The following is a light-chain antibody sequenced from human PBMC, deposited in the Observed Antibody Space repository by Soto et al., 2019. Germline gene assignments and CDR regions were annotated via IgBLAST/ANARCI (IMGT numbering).Light chain of an antibody. V-gene: IGLV1-40*01. CDR2: ADY. CDR3: QSYGTILSGVN. CDR1: SSNIGAGYD. J-gene: IGLJ2*01. Sequence: QSVLTQTPSVSGPPGQKSTMSCTLSSSNIGAGYDVHWYQQLPGAAPRLLIYADYNRPAVVADRFSASNSGTSASLAITGLQCDDQAVYYVQSYGTILSGVNFGAGTKLTVL.